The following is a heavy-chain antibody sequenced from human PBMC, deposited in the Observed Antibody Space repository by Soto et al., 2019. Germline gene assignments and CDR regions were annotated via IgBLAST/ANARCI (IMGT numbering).Heavy chain of an antibody. V-gene: IGHV3-11*05. J-gene: IGHJ4*02. Sequence: QVQLVESGGDLVKPGGSLRLSCAASGFTFTDYYMSWLRQAPGQGLQWLSYISGSTDYLNYADSVKGRFTISRDNAKNLLYLQMTSLRPDDTSVYYCARDLGLSSSNYFDFWGQGTLVTVSS. CDR2: ISGSTDYL. CDR1: GFTFTDYY. D-gene: IGHD3-10*01. CDR3: ARDLGLSSSNYFDF.